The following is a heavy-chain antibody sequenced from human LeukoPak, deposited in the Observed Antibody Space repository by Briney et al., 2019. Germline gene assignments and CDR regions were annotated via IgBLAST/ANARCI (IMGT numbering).Heavy chain of an antibody. J-gene: IGHJ4*02. CDR2: FYTSGTP. CDR3: ARGGIPDY. CDR1: GGSISRGSYH. Sequence: SQTLSLTCTVSGGSISRGSYHWSWIRQPAGKGLEWIGRFYTSGTPNYNPSLKSRVTILVDTSRNQFSLKLNSVTAADTAVYYCARGGIPDYWGQGILVTVSA. D-gene: IGHD2-21*01. V-gene: IGHV4-61*02.